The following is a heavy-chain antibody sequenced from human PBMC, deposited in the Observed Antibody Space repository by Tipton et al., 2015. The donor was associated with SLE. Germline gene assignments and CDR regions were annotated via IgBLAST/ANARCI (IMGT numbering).Heavy chain of an antibody. CDR2: IFHRGYT. D-gene: IGHD3-22*01. CDR1: GGSINSHY. Sequence: GLVKPSETLSLNCNVSGGSINSHYWSWIRQSPGKGLEFIGYIFHRGYTNYHPSLKSRVTISIGTSKTHFSLHLTSVTASDTAVYFCARFRGAHSSDTSPSPADSWGHGILVTVS. CDR3: ARFRGAHSSDTSPSPADS. J-gene: IGHJ5*01. V-gene: IGHV4-59*08.